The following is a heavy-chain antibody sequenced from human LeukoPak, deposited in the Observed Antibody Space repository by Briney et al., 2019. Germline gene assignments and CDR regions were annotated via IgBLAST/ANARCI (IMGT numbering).Heavy chain of an antibody. CDR3: AAYDVLTGFEY. Sequence: SVKVSCKASGGTLSDHVISWVRQAPGHGLEWMGGIIPLKGTSKLTQKLQDRATISADESTNTVYMEVRSLRSEDTALYYCAAYDVLTGFEYWGQGTLVIVSS. J-gene: IGHJ4*02. V-gene: IGHV1-69*13. D-gene: IGHD3-9*01. CDR1: GGTLSDHV. CDR2: IIPLKGTS.